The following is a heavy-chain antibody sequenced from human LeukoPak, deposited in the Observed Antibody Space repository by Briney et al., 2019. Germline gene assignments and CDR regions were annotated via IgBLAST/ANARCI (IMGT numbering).Heavy chain of an antibody. J-gene: IGHJ4*02. CDR3: ARSLGSGWIHLVEY. D-gene: IGHD6-19*01. CDR2: ISGSGGST. V-gene: IGHV3-23*01. Sequence: GGSLRLSCAASGFTFSSYAMSWVRQAPGKGLEWVSAISGSGGSTYYADSVKGRFTISRDNSKNTVDLQMYSLRAEDSAVYYCARSLGSGWIHLVEYWGQGTLVTVS. CDR1: GFTFSSYA.